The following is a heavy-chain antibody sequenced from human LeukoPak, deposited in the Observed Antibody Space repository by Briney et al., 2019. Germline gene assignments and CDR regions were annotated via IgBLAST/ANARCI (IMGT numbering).Heavy chain of an antibody. V-gene: IGHV4-34*01. CDR1: GGSFSGYY. Sequence: SETLSLTCAVYGGSFSGYYWSWIRQPPGKGREWIGEINHSGSTNYNPSLKSRVTMSVDTSKNQFSLKLSSVTAADTAVYYCARDSSTYYGSGMVFDYWGQGTLVTVSS. CDR3: ARDSSTYYGSGMVFDY. CDR2: INHSGST. J-gene: IGHJ4*02. D-gene: IGHD3-10*01.